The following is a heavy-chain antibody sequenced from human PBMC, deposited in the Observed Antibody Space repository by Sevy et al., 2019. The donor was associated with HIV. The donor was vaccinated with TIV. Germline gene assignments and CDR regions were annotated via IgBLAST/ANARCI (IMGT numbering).Heavy chain of an antibody. D-gene: IGHD1-7*01. V-gene: IGHV3-7*01. CDR2: IKQDAGQK. J-gene: IGHJ4*02. Sequence: GGSMRLSCAASGFTFSKYWMGWVRQAPGKGLEWVAKIKQDAGQKYYVDSVTGRFTISRKNAKNSLYLQMNSLRAEDTAVYFCARDDGNYYFHYWGQGTLVTVSS. CDR3: ARDDGNYYFHY. CDR1: GFTFSKYW.